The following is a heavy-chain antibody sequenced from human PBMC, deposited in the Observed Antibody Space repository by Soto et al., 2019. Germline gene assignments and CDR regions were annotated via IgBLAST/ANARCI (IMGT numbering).Heavy chain of an antibody. CDR2: ISGSGGST. CDR3: AKDGAGTGWWGRGYFDY. J-gene: IGHJ4*02. V-gene: IGHV3-23*01. D-gene: IGHD3-16*01. Sequence: GGSLRLSCAASGFTFSSYAMSWVHQAPGKGLEWVSAISGSGGSTYYADSVKGRFTISRDNSKNRLYLQMNSLRAEDTAVYYCAKDGAGTGWWGRGYFDYWGQGTLVTVSS. CDR1: GFTFSSYA.